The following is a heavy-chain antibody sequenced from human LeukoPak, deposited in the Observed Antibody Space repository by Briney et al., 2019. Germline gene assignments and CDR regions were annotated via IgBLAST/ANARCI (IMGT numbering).Heavy chain of an antibody. Sequence: GGSLRLSCAASGFTFSRYSMNWVRQAPGKGLEWLSYISGISDTIYYADSVKGRFTISRDNAKNSLYLQMNSLRVEDTAVYYCARTIAVAGPFDYWGQGTLVTVSS. CDR2: ISGISDTI. CDR3: ARTIAVAGPFDY. V-gene: IGHV3-48*01. CDR1: GFTFSRYS. D-gene: IGHD6-19*01. J-gene: IGHJ4*02.